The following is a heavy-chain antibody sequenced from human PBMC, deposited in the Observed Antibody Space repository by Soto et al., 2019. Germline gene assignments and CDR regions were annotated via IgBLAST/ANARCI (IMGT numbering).Heavy chain of an antibody. CDR3: ARDGIVGATEWFDP. D-gene: IGHD1-26*01. CDR2: ISYDGSNK. V-gene: IGHV3-30-3*01. J-gene: IGHJ5*02. CDR1: GFTFSSYA. Sequence: PGGSLRLSCAASGFTFSSYAMHWVRQAPGKGLEWVAVISYDGSNKYYADSVKGRFTISRDNSKNTLYLQMNSLRAEDTAVYYCARDGIVGATEWFDPWGQGTLVTVSS.